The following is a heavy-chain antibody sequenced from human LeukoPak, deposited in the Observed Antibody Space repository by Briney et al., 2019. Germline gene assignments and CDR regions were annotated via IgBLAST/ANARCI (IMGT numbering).Heavy chain of an antibody. J-gene: IGHJ4*02. CDR2: TYYSGST. D-gene: IGHD2-8*01. Sequence: SETLSLTCTVSGGSISSYYWSWVRQPPGKGLEGIGYTYYSGSTNYNPSLTSRVTISVDTSKNQFSLKLSSVTAADTAVYYCARVGEGMVDFDYWGQGTLVTVSS. CDR1: GGSISSYY. V-gene: IGHV4-59*01. CDR3: ARVGEGMVDFDY.